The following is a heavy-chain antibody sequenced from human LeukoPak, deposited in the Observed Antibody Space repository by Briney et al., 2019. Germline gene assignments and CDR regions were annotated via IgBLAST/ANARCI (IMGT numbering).Heavy chain of an antibody. CDR1: GYTFTSYA. CDR2: INTNTGNP. J-gene: IGHJ5*02. Sequence: ASVKVSCKASGYTFTSYAMNWVRQAPGQGLEWMGWINTNTGNPTYAQGFTGRFVFSLDTSVSTAYLQISSLKAEDTAVYYCARGPPYYDSSGLNWFDPWGQGTLVTVSS. D-gene: IGHD3-22*01. V-gene: IGHV7-4-1*02. CDR3: ARGPPYYDSSGLNWFDP.